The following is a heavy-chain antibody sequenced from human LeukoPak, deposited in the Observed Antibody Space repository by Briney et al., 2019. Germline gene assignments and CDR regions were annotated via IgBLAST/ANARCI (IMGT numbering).Heavy chain of an antibody. J-gene: IGHJ6*02. CDR3: ARLPVVAATLYYYGMDV. CDR1: GYSFTSYW. V-gene: IGHV5-51*01. CDR2: IYPGDSDT. D-gene: IGHD2-15*01. Sequence: PGESLKISCKGSGYSFTSYWIGWVRQMPGKGLEWMGIIYPGDSDTRYSPSFQGQVTISADKSISTAYLQWSSLKASDTAMYYCARLPVVAATLYYYGMDVWGQGTTVTVSS.